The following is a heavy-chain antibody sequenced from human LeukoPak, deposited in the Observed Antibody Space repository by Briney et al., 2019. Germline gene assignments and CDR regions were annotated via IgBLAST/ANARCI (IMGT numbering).Heavy chain of an antibody. CDR1: GFTFSTFA. Sequence: GGSLRLSCAASGFTFSTFAMIWVRQPPGKGLEWVSSIFPSGGEIHYADSVRGRFTISRDNSKNTLYLQMNSLRAEDTAVYYCAKDLPYEEFVVVPAAMFDYWGQGTLVTVSS. CDR3: AKDLPYEEFVVVPAAMFDY. J-gene: IGHJ4*02. D-gene: IGHD2-2*01. CDR2: IFPSGGEI. V-gene: IGHV3-23*01.